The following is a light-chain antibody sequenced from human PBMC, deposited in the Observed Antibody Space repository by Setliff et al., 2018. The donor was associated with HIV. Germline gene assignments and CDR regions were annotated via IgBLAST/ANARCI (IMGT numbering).Light chain of an antibody. V-gene: IGLV1-40*01. Sequence: QSALTQPPSVSGAPGQRVTISCTGSSSTIGAVYDVHWYQQFPGTAPKVLIYANSNRPSGVPDRFSGSKSGTSASLAITGLQAEDEADYFCQSFDSSLNGYVFGTGTKGTVL. CDR3: QSFDSSLNGYV. CDR2: ANS. J-gene: IGLJ1*01. CDR1: SSTIGAVYD.